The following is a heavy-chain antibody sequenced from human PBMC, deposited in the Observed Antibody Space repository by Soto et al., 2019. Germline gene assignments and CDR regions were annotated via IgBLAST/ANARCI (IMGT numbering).Heavy chain of an antibody. Sequence: SVKASCTASGYTFTSYGISWVRQAPGQGLEWMGWISAYNGNTNYAQKLQGRVTMTTDTSTSTAYMELRSLRSDDTAVYYCARLRRVAYYCSGPLGGLYFCGQGTTVTVS. D-gene: IGHD3-10*01. CDR3: ARLRRVAYYCSGPLGGLYF. CDR2: ISAYNGNT. CDR1: GYTFTSYG. J-gene: IGHJ6*02. V-gene: IGHV1-18*04.